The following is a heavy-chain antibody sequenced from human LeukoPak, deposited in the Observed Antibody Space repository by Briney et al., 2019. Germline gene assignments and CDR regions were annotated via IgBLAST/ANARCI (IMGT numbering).Heavy chain of an antibody. V-gene: IGHV3-23*01. CDR2: ISGSGGST. CDR1: GFTFSSYA. D-gene: IGHD4-23*01. J-gene: IGHJ4*02. CDR3: AGDDYGGNSLDY. Sequence: PGGSLRLSCAASGFTFSSYAMSWVRQAPGKGLEWVSAISGSGGSTYYADSVKGRFTISRDNAKNSLYLQMNSLRAEDTAVYYCAGDDYGGNSLDYWGQGTLVTVSS.